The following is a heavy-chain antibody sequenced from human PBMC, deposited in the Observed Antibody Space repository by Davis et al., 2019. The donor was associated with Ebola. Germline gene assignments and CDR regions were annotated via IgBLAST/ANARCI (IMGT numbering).Heavy chain of an antibody. V-gene: IGHV3-23*01. CDR1: GFTFSSYA. D-gene: IGHD1-26*01. CDR3: AKYRGTTARDYYFDL. Sequence: PGGSLRLSCAASGFTFSSYAMSWVRQAPGKGPEWISAISGRGGNTYYADSVKGRFTISRDNSKNTVYLQMDSLRAEDTAVYYCAKYRGTTARDYYFDLWGRGTLVTVSS. J-gene: IGHJ2*01. CDR2: ISGRGGNT.